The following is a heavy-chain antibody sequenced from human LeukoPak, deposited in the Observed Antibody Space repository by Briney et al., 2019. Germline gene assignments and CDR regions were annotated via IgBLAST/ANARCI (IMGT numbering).Heavy chain of an antibody. CDR1: GFTSSGDA. Sequence: GGSLRLSCAASGFTSSGDAMSGVRQSPGRGLEWGSGVSVIGGSTYYADSVKGRFTISRDNSKNTLYLQMSSLRAEDTAVYYCAKDHRWFGEWGAAYYFDYWGQGTLVTVSS. V-gene: IGHV3-23*01. CDR2: VSVIGGST. J-gene: IGHJ4*02. CDR3: AKDHRWFGEWGAAYYFDY. D-gene: IGHD3-10*01.